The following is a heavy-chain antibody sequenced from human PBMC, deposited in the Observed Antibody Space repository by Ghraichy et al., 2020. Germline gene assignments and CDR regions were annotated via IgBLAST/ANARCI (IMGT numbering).Heavy chain of an antibody. D-gene: IGHD3-16*02. Sequence: ASVKVSCKASGYTFTSYGISWVRQAPGQGLEWMGWISAHSGSTNYAQKLQGRVTMTRDTSKSTAYMELRSLRSDDTAVYYCVRDPGSDGYGDYWGQGTLVIVST. J-gene: IGHJ4*02. CDR3: VRDPGSDGYGDY. CDR2: ISAHSGST. CDR1: GYTFTSYG. V-gene: IGHV1-18*04.